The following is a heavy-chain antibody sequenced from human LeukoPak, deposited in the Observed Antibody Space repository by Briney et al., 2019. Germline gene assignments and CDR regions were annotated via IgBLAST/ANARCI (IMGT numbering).Heavy chain of an antibody. CDR3: GRILSDGNGWYQFDY. D-gene: IGHD6-19*01. CDR2: LSSRGSI. CDR1: GFTIINKY. Sequence: GGSLRLSCAASGFTIINKYMSWVRQAPGKGPEWVSLLSSRGSINYADSVKGRFTTSTDSSENTFFLQMNSLRPDDTAVYFCGRILSDGNGWYQFDYWGQGTLVTVSS. J-gene: IGHJ4*02. V-gene: IGHV3-66*02.